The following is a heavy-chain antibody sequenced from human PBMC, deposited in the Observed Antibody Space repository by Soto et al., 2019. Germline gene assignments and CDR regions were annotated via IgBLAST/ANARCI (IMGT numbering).Heavy chain of an antibody. CDR3: ARGRFLEWLLRSYSYYYMDV. Sequence: PSETLSLTCAVYGGSFSGYYWSWIRQPPGKGLEWIGEINHSGSTNYNPSLKSRVTISVDTSKNQFSLKLSSVTAADTAVYYCARGRFLEWLLRSYSYYYMDVWGKGTTVTVSS. D-gene: IGHD3-3*01. CDR1: GGSFSGYY. CDR2: INHSGST. J-gene: IGHJ6*03. V-gene: IGHV4-34*01.